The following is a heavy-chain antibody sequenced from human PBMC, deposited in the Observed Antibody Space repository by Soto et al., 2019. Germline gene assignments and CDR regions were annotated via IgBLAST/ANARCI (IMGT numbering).Heavy chain of an antibody. D-gene: IGHD6-13*01. V-gene: IGHV4-39*01. CDR3: ASLQVPGNFDY. CDR2: IYYSGET. J-gene: IGHJ4*02. CDR1: GGSITSRNYY. Sequence: SETLSLTCTVSGGSITSRNYYWAWVRQPPGKGLEWIGNIYYSGETYYHSSFRSRLTVSVDTTKNQFSLKLSSLTAADTAMYYCASLQVPGNFDYWGQGTLVTVSS.